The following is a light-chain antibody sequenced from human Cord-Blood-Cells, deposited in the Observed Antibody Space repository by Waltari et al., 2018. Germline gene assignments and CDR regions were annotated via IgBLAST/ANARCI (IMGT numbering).Light chain of an antibody. Sequence: DIQMTQSPSSLSASVGDRVTITCRASQSISSYLNWYQQKPGKAPKLLIYAASSLQSGVPSRFSGGGSVADFTLTISSLQPEDFATYYCQQSYSTPPWTFGQGTKVEIK. V-gene: IGKV1-39*01. J-gene: IGKJ1*01. CDR1: QSISSY. CDR2: AAS. CDR3: QQSYSTPPWT.